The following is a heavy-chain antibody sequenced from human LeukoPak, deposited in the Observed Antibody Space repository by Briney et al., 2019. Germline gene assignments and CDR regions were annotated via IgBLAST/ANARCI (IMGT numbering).Heavy chain of an antibody. V-gene: IGHV3-66*01. J-gene: IGHJ6*02. CDR1: GFTVSSNY. CDR2: IYSGGTT. D-gene: IGHD1-26*01. Sequence: GGSLILSCAASGFTVSSNYMSWVRQAPGKGLEWVSVIYSGGTTYYADSVKGRFTISRDTSKNTLYLQMNSLRAEDTAVYYCARDPVGAIGYGMDVWGQGTTVTVSS. CDR3: ARDPVGAIGYGMDV.